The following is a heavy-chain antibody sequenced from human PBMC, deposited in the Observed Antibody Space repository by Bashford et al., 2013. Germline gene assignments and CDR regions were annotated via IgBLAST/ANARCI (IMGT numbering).Heavy chain of an antibody. V-gene: IGHV1-69*04. CDR3: AREEYSSSWYVSDGWFDP. Sequence: SVKVSCKASGGTFSSYAISWVRQAPGQGLEWMGRIIPILGIANYAQKFQGRVTITADKSTSTAYMELSSLRSEDTAVYYCAREEYSSSWYVSDGWFDPWGQGTLVTVSS. CDR1: GGTFSSYA. D-gene: IGHD6-13*01. J-gene: IGHJ5*02. CDR2: IIPILGIA.